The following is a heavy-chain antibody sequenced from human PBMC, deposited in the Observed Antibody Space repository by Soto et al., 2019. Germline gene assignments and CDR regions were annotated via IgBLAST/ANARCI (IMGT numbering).Heavy chain of an antibody. CDR3: VVVAATPGTDGMDV. J-gene: IGHJ6*02. Sequence: QVQLVESGGGVVQPGRSLRLSCAASGFTFSSYGMHWVRQAPGKGLEWVAVISYDGSNKYYVDSVKGRFTISRDNSKNTLYLQMNSLRAEDTAVYYGVVVAATPGTDGMDVWGQGTTVTVSS. CDR2: ISYDGSNK. CDR1: GFTFSSYG. D-gene: IGHD2-15*01. V-gene: IGHV3-30*03.